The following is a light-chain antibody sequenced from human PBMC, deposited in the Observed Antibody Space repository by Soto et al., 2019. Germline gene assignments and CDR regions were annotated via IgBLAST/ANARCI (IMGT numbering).Light chain of an antibody. CDR2: GAS. V-gene: IGKV3-15*01. CDR3: QQYNNWPPGTYT. Sequence: EIVMTQSPATLSVSPGERATLSCRASQSVSSNLAWYQQKPGQAPRRLIYGASTRATGIPARFSGSGSGTEFTLTISSLQSEDFAVYYCQQYNNWPPGTYTFGQGTKLEIK. CDR1: QSVSSN. J-gene: IGKJ2*01.